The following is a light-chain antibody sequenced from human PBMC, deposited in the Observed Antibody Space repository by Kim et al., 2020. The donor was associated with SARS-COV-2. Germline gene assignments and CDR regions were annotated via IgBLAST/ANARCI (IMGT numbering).Light chain of an antibody. Sequence: GKTARITCGGDNTGSKSVLWYQQQPGQGPVLVIFYDSDRPSWISVRFSGSNSGNAATLTISRVEAGDEADYYCQVWDSSSDQGVFCGGTQLTV. CDR1: NTGSKS. V-gene: IGLV3-21*04. CDR2: YDS. CDR3: QVWDSSSDQGV. J-gene: IGLJ3*02.